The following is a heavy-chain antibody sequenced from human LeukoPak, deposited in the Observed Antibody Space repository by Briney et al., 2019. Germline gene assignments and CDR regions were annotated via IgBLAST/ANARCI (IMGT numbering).Heavy chain of an antibody. CDR2: INSDGSST. CDR1: GFTFSSYW. V-gene: IGHV3-74*01. D-gene: IGHD4-23*01. J-gene: IGHJ4*02. Sequence: GGSLRLSCAASGFTFSSYWMHWVRQAPGKGLVWVSRINSDGSSTSYADSVKGRFTISRDNAKNTLYLQMNSLRAEGTAVYYCARARYGGNYYFDYWGQGTLVTVSS. CDR3: ARARYGGNYYFDY.